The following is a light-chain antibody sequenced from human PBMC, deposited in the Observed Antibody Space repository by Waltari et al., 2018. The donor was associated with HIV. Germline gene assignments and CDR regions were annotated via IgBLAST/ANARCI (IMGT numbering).Light chain of an antibody. CDR3: CAFAGANTWV. J-gene: IGLJ3*02. V-gene: IGLV3-19*01. CDR2: GTN. Sequence: SSELTQDPAVSVALGQTVRITCQGDSVRTYYASWYQQKPGQAPVLVFYGTNNRPSGIPDRFSGSTSGDTASLTISGLQADDEADYYCCAFAGANTWVFGGGTKLIVL. CDR1: SVRTYY.